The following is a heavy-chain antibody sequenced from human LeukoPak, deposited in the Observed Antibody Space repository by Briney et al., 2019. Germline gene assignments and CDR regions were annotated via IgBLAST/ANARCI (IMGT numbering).Heavy chain of an antibody. CDR2: ISSSSSYT. D-gene: IGHD5-12*01. V-gene: IGHV3-11*06. Sequence: GGSLRLSCAASGFTFSDYYMSWIRQAPGKGLEWVSYISSSSSYTDYGDSVKGRFTISRDNAKNSLNLQMNSLRAEDTAVYYCARDSGYSGYSDYWGQGTLVTVSS. CDR3: ARDSGYSGYSDY. CDR1: GFTFSDYY. J-gene: IGHJ4*02.